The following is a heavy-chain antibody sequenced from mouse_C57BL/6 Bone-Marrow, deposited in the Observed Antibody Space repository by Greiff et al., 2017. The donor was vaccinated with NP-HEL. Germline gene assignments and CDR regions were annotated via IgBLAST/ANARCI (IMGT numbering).Heavy chain of an antibody. CDR1: GFTFSDYY. CDR2: ISNGGGST. Sequence: EVMLVESGGGLVQPGGSLKLSCAASGFTFSDYYMYWVRQTPEKRLEWVAYISNGGGSTYYPDTVKGRFTISRDNAKNTLYLQMSRLKSEDTAMYYCARQGDYFYYAMDYWGQGTSVTVSS. J-gene: IGHJ4*01. V-gene: IGHV5-12*01. D-gene: IGHD1-1*01. CDR3: ARQGDYFYYAMDY.